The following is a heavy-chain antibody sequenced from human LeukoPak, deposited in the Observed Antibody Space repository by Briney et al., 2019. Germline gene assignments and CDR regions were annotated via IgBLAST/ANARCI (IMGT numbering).Heavy chain of an antibody. J-gene: IGHJ4*02. CDR1: GYTFTGYY. Sequence: ASVKVSCKASGYTFTGYYMHWVRQAPGQGLEWMGWINPNSGGTNYAQKFQGRVTMTRDTSISTAYMELSRLRSDDTAVYYCARTKYVSSGWFDYWGQGTLVTVSS. V-gene: IGHV1-2*02. D-gene: IGHD6-19*01. CDR3: ARTKYVSSGWFDY. CDR2: INPNSGGT.